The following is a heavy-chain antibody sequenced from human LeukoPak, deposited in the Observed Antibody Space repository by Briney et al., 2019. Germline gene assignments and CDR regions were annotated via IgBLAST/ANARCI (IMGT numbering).Heavy chain of an antibody. Sequence: GGSLRLSCAASGFTFSSYGMSWVRQAPGKGLECISGFSGSGGSTYYADSVKGRFTISRDNSKNTLYLQMNSLRAEDTAVYYCAKGPLPRIDYWGQGTLVTVSS. J-gene: IGHJ4*02. V-gene: IGHV3-23*01. CDR2: FSGSGGST. CDR3: AKGPLPRIDY. CDR1: GFTFSSYG.